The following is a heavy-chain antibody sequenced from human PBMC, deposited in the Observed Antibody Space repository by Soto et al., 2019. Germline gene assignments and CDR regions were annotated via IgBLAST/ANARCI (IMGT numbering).Heavy chain of an antibody. V-gene: IGHV4-34*01. CDR3: ARGPGGSVSYYKNYYYYYMDV. CDR2: INHSGST. J-gene: IGHJ6*03. D-gene: IGHD3-10*01. Sequence: SETLSLTCAVYGGSFSGYYWSWIRQPPGKGLEWFGEINHSGSTNYNPSLKSRVTISVDTSKNQFSLKLSSVTAADTAVYYCARGPGGSVSYYKNYYYYYMDVSGKGIIVSVSS. CDR1: GGSFSGYY.